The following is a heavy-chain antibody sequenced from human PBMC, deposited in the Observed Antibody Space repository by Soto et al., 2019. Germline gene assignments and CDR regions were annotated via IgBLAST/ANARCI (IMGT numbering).Heavy chain of an antibody. V-gene: IGHV4-31*03. CDR2: INYSGST. CDR1: GGSIISGGYY. Sequence: SETLSLTCTVSGGSIISGGYYLSCIRQHPWKGLELIGYINYSGSTYYNSSLKSRVTISVDTSKNQFSLKVSSVTAADTAVYYCARDQVFDYWGQGALVTVSS. J-gene: IGHJ4*02. CDR3: ARDQVFDY.